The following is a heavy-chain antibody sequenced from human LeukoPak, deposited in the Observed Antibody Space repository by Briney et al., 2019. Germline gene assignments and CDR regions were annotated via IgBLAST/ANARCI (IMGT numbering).Heavy chain of an antibody. D-gene: IGHD1-26*01. CDR1: GGSISVSSYY. J-gene: IGHJ6*02. V-gene: IGHV4-39*07. CDR3: ARVVGAKSYYYYYGMDV. Sequence: SETLSLTCTVSGGSISVSSYYWGWIRQPPGKGLEWIGNIFYNGKTYYNPSLKSRVTISVDTSKNQFSLKLSSVTAADTAVYYCARVVGAKSYYYYYGMDVWGQGTTVTVSS. CDR2: IFYNGKT.